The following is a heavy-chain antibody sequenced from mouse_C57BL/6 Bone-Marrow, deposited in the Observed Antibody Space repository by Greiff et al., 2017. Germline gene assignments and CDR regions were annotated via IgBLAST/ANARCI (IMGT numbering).Heavy chain of an antibody. CDR1: GFTFTDYY. CDR2: IRNKANGYTT. CDR3: ARYYDYDGYFDV. J-gene: IGHJ1*03. Sequence: EVKLMESGGGLVQPGGSLSLSCAASGFTFTDYYMSWVRQPPGKALEWLGFIRNKANGYTTEYSAYVKGRFTISRDTSQSILYLQMNALRAEDSATYYCARYYDYDGYFDVSGTGATVTVSS. V-gene: IGHV7-3*01. D-gene: IGHD2-4*01.